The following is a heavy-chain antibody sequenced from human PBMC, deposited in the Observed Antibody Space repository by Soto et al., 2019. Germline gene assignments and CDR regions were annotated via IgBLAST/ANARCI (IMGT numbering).Heavy chain of an antibody. CDR1: GGTFSSYA. CDR3: ARGHGSYYYYYGMDV. V-gene: IGHV1-69*13. Sequence: SVKVSCNASGGTFSSYAVSWVRQAPGQGLEWMGGIIPIFGTANYAQKFQGRVTITADESTSTAYMELSSLRSEDTAVYYCARGHGSYYYYYGMDVWGQGTTVTVSS. J-gene: IGHJ6*02. CDR2: IIPIFGTA. D-gene: IGHD1-26*01.